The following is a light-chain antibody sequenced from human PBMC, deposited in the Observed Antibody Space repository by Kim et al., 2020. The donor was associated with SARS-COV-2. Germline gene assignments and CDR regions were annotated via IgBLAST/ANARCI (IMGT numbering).Light chain of an antibody. CDR1: TSNIAANS. Sequence: QSVLTQPPTAYGAPGQRVLISCSGATSNIAANSVTWYLQVPGTAPKLLIYSNNQRPSGVPDRFSGSKAGTSASLAISGLQSEDEADHFCAAWDDSLNGWVFGGGTQLTVL. J-gene: IGLJ3*02. CDR2: SNN. CDR3: AAWDDSLNGWV. V-gene: IGLV1-44*01.